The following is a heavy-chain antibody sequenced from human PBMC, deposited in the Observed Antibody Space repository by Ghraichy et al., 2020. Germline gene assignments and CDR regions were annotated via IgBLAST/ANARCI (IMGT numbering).Heavy chain of an antibody. J-gene: IGHJ6*02. Sequence: LSLTCAASGFTFSSYWMSWVRQAPGKGLEWVANIKQDGSEKYYVDSVKGRFTISRDNAKNSLYLQMNSLRAEDTAVYYCATFTAMVTNYYYYYGMDVWGQGTTVTVSS. D-gene: IGHD5-18*01. CDR1: GFTFSSYW. CDR3: ATFTAMVTNYYYYYGMDV. V-gene: IGHV3-7*01. CDR2: IKQDGSEK.